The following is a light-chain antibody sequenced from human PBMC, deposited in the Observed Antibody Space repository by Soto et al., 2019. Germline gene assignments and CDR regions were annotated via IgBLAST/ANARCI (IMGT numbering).Light chain of an antibody. V-gene: IGKV3-20*01. CDR1: QSVSSNY. CDR3: QQHGSSPRT. CDR2: GAS. Sequence: EIVLTQSPGTLSLSPGERATLSCRASQSVSSNYSAWYQQKPGQAPRLLIYGASSRATGIPDRFSGSGSGTDFTLRISRLQPESSAVYYCQQHGSSPRTFGQGTKVEIK. J-gene: IGKJ1*01.